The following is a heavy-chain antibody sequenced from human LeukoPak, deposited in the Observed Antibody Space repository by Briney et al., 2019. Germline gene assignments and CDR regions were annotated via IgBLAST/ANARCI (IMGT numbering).Heavy chain of an antibody. CDR3: ARAGATYYYDSSGYYRYYFDY. Sequence: SVKVSCKASGGTFSSYAISWVRQAPGQGLEWMGGIIPIFGTANYAQKFQGRVTITADESTSTAYMELSSLRSEDTAVYYCARAGATYYYDSSGYYRYYFDYWGQGTLVTVSS. CDR1: GGTFSSYA. J-gene: IGHJ4*02. CDR2: IIPIFGTA. V-gene: IGHV1-69*13. D-gene: IGHD3-22*01.